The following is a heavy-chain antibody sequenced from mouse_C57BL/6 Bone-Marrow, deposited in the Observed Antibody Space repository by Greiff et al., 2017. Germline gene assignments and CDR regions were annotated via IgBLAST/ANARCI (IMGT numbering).Heavy chain of an antibody. CDR3: ARDGRGNGAMDY. CDR1: GFTFSDFY. Sequence: EVKLVESGGGLVQSGRSLRLSCATSGFTFSDFYMEWVRQAPGKGLEWIAASRNKANDYTTEYSASVKGRFIVSRDTSQSILYLQMNALRAEDTAIYYCARDGRGNGAMDYWGQGTSVTVSS. J-gene: IGHJ4*01. D-gene: IGHD2-1*01. CDR2: SRNKANDYTT. V-gene: IGHV7-1*01.